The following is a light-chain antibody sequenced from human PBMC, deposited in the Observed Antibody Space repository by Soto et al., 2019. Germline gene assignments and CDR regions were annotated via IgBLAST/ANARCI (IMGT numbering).Light chain of an antibody. CDR1: SSDLAGHNY. V-gene: IGLV2-14*03. Sequence: QSALTQPASVSGPLGQSITISCTGTSSDLAGHNYVSWYQQHPGKAPRLVIYEVTNRPSGVSTRFSGSRSGNTASLTISGLQADDEADYYCNSFTDSSLYVFGTGTQLTVL. CDR2: EVT. J-gene: IGLJ1*01. CDR3: NSFTDSSLYV.